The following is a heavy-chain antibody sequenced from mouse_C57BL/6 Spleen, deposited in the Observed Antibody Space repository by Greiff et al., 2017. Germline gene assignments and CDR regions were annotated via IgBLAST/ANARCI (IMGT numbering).Heavy chain of an antibody. V-gene: IGHV5-6*02. CDR2: ISSGGSYT. D-gene: IGHD4-1*01. Sequence: EVKLVESGGDLVKPGGSLKLSCAASGFTFSSYGMSWVRQTPDKRLEWVATISSGGSYTYYPDSVKGRFPISRDNAKNTLYLQMSSLKSEDTAMYYCARKTGTGFAYWGQGTLVTVSA. CDR3: ARKTGTGFAY. J-gene: IGHJ3*01. CDR1: GFTFSSYG.